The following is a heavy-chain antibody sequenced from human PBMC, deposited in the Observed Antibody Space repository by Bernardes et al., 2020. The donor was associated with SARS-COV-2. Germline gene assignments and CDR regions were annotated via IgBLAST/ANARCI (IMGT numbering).Heavy chain of an antibody. Sequence: GGSLRLSCAASGFSLSNYCLHWVRQVPGKVLVWVSRISYDGATTTYADSVKGRFTISRDKAKNTMSLQMNSLRVEDTAVYYCGKRAVSGNNWYFDLWGRGTLVTVSS. D-gene: IGHD6-19*01. V-gene: IGHV3-74*01. J-gene: IGHJ2*01. CDR1: GFSLSNYC. CDR2: ISYDGATT. CDR3: GKRAVSGNNWYFDL.